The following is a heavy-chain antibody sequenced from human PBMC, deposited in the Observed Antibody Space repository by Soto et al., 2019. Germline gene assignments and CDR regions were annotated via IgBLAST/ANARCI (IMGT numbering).Heavy chain of an antibody. CDR1: GFTFSSYS. Sequence: PGGSLRLSCAASGFTFSSYSMNWVRQAPGKGLEWVSSISSRSSYMYFADSVKGRFTISRDNARNSLFLQMNSLRAEDTAVYYCAREGSNSRAYCCYDRFQRYYYGTDVSGQGTTVIVSS. CDR3: AREGSNSRAYCCYDRFQRYYYGTDV. D-gene: IGHD5-12*01. J-gene: IGHJ6*02. V-gene: IGHV3-21*01. CDR2: ISSRSSYM.